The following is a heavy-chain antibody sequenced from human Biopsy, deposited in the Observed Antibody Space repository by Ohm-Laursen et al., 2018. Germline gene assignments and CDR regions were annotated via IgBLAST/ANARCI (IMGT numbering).Heavy chain of an antibody. CDR3: ARVPAYPSIDGYYGLDL. Sequence: ASVKVSCKASGYTFAGYYLHWVRQAPGHGLEWMGWINPNSGNTNYAQSFQGRLTVTRDTSISTAYMELTSLTFDDTAIYYCARVPAYPSIDGYYGLDLWGQGTTVIVSS. CDR1: GYTFAGYY. J-gene: IGHJ6*02. V-gene: IGHV1-2*02. CDR2: INPNSGNT. D-gene: IGHD3-9*01.